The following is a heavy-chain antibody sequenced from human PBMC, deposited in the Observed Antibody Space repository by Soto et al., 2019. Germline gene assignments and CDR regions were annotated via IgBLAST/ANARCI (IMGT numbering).Heavy chain of an antibody. V-gene: IGHV3-30*18. Sequence: QVQLVESGGGVVQPGRSLRLSCAASGFTFSTYGMHWVRQAQGKGLEWVAVISYGGSVEYYADSVKGRFTISRDNSKNTLYLEMNSLRTEDTAVYYCAKETQQLAYDYWGQGTLVTVSS. CDR2: ISYGGSVE. D-gene: IGHD6-13*01. CDR3: AKETQQLAYDY. J-gene: IGHJ4*02. CDR1: GFTFSTYG.